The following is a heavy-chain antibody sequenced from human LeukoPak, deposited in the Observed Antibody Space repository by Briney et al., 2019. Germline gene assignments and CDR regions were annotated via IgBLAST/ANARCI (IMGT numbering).Heavy chain of an antibody. J-gene: IGHJ4*02. CDR1: GFTFTTFG. Sequence: GGTLRLSCATSGFTFTTFGMSWVRQAPGKGLEWVSSISGSGDSTYYADSVKGRFTISRDNFKSTLYLQLNSLRAEDTAVYYCAKARGLDYGDYVIFDYWGQGALVTVSS. CDR2: ISGSGDST. V-gene: IGHV3-23*01. CDR3: AKARGLDYGDYVIFDY. D-gene: IGHD4-17*01.